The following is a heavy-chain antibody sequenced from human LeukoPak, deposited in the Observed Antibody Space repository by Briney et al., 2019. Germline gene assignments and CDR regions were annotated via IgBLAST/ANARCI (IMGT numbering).Heavy chain of an antibody. J-gene: IGHJ4*02. CDR1: GFTVSSNY. D-gene: IGHD3-22*01. CDR3: AKAPRRGYDSSGYYLDY. CDR2: ISGSGGST. Sequence: PGGSLRLSCAASGFTVSSNYMNWVRQAPGKGLEWVSAISGSGGSTYYADSVKGRFTISRDNSKNTLYLQMNSLRAEDTAVYYCAKAPRRGYDSSGYYLDYWGQGTLVTVSS. V-gene: IGHV3-23*01.